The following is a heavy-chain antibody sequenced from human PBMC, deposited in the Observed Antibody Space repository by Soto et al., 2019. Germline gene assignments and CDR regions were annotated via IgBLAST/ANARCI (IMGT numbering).Heavy chain of an antibody. CDR2: ISTTSRYI. CDR1: GFTFSSYN. D-gene: IGHD1-26*01. Sequence: EVQLVESGGGLVKPGGSLRLSCEASGFTFSSYNMNWVRQAPGTGLEWISSISTTSRYIYYRDSMKGRVSISRDNARNSVYLDMDSLRVEDTAVYYCARTSSGSYDHWGQGTLVTVSS. J-gene: IGHJ5*02. V-gene: IGHV3-21*01. CDR3: ARTSSGSYDH.